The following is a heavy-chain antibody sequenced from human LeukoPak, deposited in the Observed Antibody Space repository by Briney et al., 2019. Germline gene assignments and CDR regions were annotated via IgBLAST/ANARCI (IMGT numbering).Heavy chain of an antibody. CDR3: ARDRQLFWGDYYMDV. D-gene: IGHD3-16*01. CDR1: GFTFSSYG. Sequence: GGSLRLSCAASGFTFSSYGMHWVRQAPGKGLVWVSRINSDGSNTNYADSVKGRFTISRDNAKNTLYLQMNSLRAEDTAVYYCARDRQLFWGDYYMDVWGKGTTVTVSS. J-gene: IGHJ6*03. V-gene: IGHV3-74*01. CDR2: INSDGSNT.